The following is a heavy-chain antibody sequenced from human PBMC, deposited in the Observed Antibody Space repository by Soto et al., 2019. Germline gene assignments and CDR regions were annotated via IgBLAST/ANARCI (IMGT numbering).Heavy chain of an antibody. J-gene: IGHJ4*02. CDR1: GGSISSSSYY. V-gene: IGHV4-39*01. CDR2: IYYSGST. D-gene: IGHD1-26*01. Sequence: QLQLQESGPGLVKPSETLSLTCIVSGGSISSSSYYWGWIRQPPGKGLEWIGSIYYSGSTYYNPSLKSRVTIAVDTSKNQSSLKLSSVTAADTAVYYCARPKLSYHKGGFEYWGQGTLVTVSA. CDR3: ARPKLSYHKGGFEY.